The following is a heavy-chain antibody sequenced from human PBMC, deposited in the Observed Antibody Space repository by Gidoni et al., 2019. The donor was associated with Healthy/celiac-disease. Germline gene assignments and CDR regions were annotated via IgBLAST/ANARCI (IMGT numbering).Heavy chain of an antibody. D-gene: IGHD6-19*01. CDR3: ASSGIAVAGTYNWFDP. CDR2: IIPILGIA. CDR1: GGPFSRYA. J-gene: IGHJ5*02. Sequence: QVQLVQSGAEVKKPGSSVKVSCNASGGPFSRYAISWVRQAPGQGLEWMGRIIPILGIANYAQKFQGRVTITADKSTSTAYMELSSLRSEDTAVYYCASSGIAVAGTYNWFDPWGQGTLVTVSS. V-gene: IGHV1-69*04.